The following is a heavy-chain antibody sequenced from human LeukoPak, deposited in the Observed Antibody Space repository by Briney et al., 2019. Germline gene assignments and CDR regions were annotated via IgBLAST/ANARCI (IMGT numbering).Heavy chain of an antibody. Sequence: AGGSLRLSCAASGFTFSSYAMSWVRQAPGKGLEWVSAISGSGGSTYYADSVKGRFTISRDNSKNTLYLQMNSLRAEDTAVYYCAEDRIAAPVEGSDYWGQGTLVTVSS. V-gene: IGHV3-23*01. CDR1: GFTFSSYA. D-gene: IGHD6-6*01. CDR3: AEDRIAAPVEGSDY. CDR2: ISGSGGST. J-gene: IGHJ4*02.